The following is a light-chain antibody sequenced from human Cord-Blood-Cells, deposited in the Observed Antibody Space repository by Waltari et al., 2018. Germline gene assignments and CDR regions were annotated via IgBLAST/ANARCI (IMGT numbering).Light chain of an antibody. Sequence: DIQMTQSPSSLSASVGDRVTITCRASQSISSYLNWYQQKPGKAPKLLCYAASSLQSGVPSRFSGSGSGTDFTLTISSLQPEDFATYYCQQSYSTWTFGQGTKVEIK. CDR1: QSISSY. CDR3: QQSYSTWT. J-gene: IGKJ1*01. V-gene: IGKV1-39*01. CDR2: AAS.